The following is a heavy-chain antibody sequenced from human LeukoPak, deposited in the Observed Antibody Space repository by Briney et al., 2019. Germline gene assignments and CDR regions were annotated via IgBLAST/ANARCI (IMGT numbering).Heavy chain of an antibody. J-gene: IGHJ4*02. CDR2: IKEDGSEK. CDR3: ARYSWTATTWY. D-gene: IGHD4-17*01. Sequence: GGSLRLSCAASGFTFSSYSMNWVRQAPGKGLEWVANIKEDGSEKYYVDSVEGRFAVSRDNAKNSLYLQMNSLRDEDTAVYYCARYSWTATTWYWGQGTLVTVSS. CDR1: GFTFSSYS. V-gene: IGHV3-7*01.